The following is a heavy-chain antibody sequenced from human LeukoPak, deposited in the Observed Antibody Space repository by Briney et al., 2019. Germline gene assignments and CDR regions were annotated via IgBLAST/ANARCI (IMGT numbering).Heavy chain of an antibody. J-gene: IGHJ6*03. D-gene: IGHD6-19*01. CDR3: ARGRGSPLYYYYYYMDV. Sequence: ASVKVSCKASGYTFTGYCMHWVRQAPGQGLEWMGRINPNSGGTNYAQKFQGRVTMTRDTSISTAYMGLSRLRSDDTAVYYCARGRGSPLYYYYYYMDVWGKGTTVTVSS. CDR2: INPNSGGT. CDR1: GYTFTGYC. V-gene: IGHV1-2*06.